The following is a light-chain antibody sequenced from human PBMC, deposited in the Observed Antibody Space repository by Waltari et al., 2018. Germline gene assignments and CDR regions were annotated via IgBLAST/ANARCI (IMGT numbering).Light chain of an antibody. CDR2: DVS. Sequence: QSALTQPASVSGSPGQSITISCTGTSSDVGGYNYVSWYQQHPGKAPKRMIHDVSKWPSGVSNRFSGSKSGNTASLTISGLQAEDEADYYCSSYTSSSTVVFGGGTKLTVL. J-gene: IGLJ2*01. V-gene: IGLV2-14*01. CDR1: SSDVGGYNY. CDR3: SSYTSSSTVV.